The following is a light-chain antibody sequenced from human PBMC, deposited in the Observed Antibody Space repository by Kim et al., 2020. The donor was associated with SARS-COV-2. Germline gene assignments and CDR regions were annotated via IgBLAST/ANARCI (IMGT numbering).Light chain of an antibody. V-gene: IGLV2-8*01. Sequence: PSATISRTGTIPAVGHYNYISWSQQLPGKAPKLMIYDVNRRPSGLPARFSGSKSGNTASLTVSGLQADDEANYYCSSYAGANNLVFGGGTKVTVL. CDR1: IPAVGHYNY. J-gene: IGLJ2*01. CDR3: SSYAGANNLV. CDR2: DVN.